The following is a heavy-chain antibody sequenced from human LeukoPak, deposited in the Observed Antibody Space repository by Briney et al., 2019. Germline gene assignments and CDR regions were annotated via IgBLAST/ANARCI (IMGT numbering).Heavy chain of an antibody. V-gene: IGHV3-23*01. D-gene: IGHD3-22*01. CDR3: AKGSDDHYYDSSGQNFDY. CDR2: ISGSGGST. CDR1: GFTFSSYA. Sequence: PGGSLRLSCAASGFTFSSYAMSWVRQAPGKGLEWVSAISGSGGSTYYADSVKGRFTISRDNSKNTLYLQMNSLRAEDTVVYYCAKGSDDHYYDSSGQNFDYWGQGTLVTVSS. J-gene: IGHJ4*02.